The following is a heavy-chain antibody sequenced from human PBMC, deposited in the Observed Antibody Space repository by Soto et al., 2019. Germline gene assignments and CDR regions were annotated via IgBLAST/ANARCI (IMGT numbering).Heavy chain of an antibody. D-gene: IGHD1-1*01. V-gene: IGHV1-46*01. Sequence: QVQLVQSGAEVKKPGASVKVSCKASGYTFTSYYMHWVRQAPGQGLEWMGIINPSGGSTSYAQKCQGRVTMTRDTSTSTAYMELSSLRSEDTAVYYCARGGTTRHFDYWGQGTLVTVSS. J-gene: IGHJ4*02. CDR3: ARGGTTRHFDY. CDR2: INPSGGST. CDR1: GYTFTSYY.